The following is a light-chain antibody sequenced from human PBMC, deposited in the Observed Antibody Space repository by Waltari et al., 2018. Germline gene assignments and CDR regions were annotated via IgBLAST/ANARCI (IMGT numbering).Light chain of an antibody. Sequence: DIQMTQSPTSLSASVGDAVTITGRASPSIRTYVSWYQQKPGKAPRVLIYGASILETGVPSRFSGSGSGTDFTLTISGLQPEDVATYYCQQSYSSPPITFGQGTRLEIK. CDR1: PSIRTY. J-gene: IGKJ5*01. CDR2: GAS. V-gene: IGKV1-39*01. CDR3: QQSYSSPPIT.